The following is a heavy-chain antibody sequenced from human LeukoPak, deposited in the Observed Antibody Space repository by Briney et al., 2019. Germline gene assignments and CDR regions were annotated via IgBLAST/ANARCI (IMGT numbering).Heavy chain of an antibody. CDR2: INSKSGGT. CDR3: ARSLVN. D-gene: IGHD6-6*01. Sequence: ASVKVSCKASGYNFTGNYIHWVRQAPGQGLEWMGWINSKSGGTKYAQQFQDRITLTRDTSIRTAYMELRSLTSDDTATYYCARSLVNWGRGTLVTVSS. CDR1: GYNFTGNY. J-gene: IGHJ4*02. V-gene: IGHV1-2*02.